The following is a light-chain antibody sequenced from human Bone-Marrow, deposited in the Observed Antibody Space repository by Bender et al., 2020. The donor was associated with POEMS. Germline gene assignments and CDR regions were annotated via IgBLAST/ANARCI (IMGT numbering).Light chain of an antibody. CDR1: SSNIGYNY. Sequence: QSVLTQPPSASGTPGQRVTISCSGSSSNIGYNYVYWYQHLPGTAPRLVVYSNYQRPSGVPARFSGSKSGTSASLAISDIQSEDEGDYYCSSWDDSLNGAVFGGGTQMTVL. CDR3: SSWDDSLNGAV. V-gene: IGLV1-44*01. J-gene: IGLJ7*01. CDR2: SNY.